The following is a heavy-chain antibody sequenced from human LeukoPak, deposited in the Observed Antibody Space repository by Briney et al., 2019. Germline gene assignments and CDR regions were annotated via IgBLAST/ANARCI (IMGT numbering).Heavy chain of an antibody. Sequence: SETLSLTCTVSGGSISSYYWSWIRQPPGKGLEWIGYIYYSGSTNYTPSLKSRVTISVDTSKNQFSLKLSSVTAADTAVYYCARIWFGEFAPTNFDYWGQGTLVTVSS. CDR1: GGSISSYY. V-gene: IGHV4-59*01. CDR3: ARIWFGEFAPTNFDY. CDR2: IYYSGST. J-gene: IGHJ4*02. D-gene: IGHD3-10*01.